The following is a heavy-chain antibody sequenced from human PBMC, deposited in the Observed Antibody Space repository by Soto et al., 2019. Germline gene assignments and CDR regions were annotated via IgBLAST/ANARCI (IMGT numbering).Heavy chain of an antibody. J-gene: IGHJ6*02. CDR3: ARDPSYSTNNGYYYYYGMDV. CDR2: IYYSGST. V-gene: IGHV4-59*01. D-gene: IGHD4-4*01. Sequence: SETLSLTCTVSGGSISSYYWSWIRQPPGKGLEWIGYIYYSGSTSYNPSLQSRVTISVDTSKNQFSLKLSSVTAADTAVYYCARDPSYSTNNGYYYYYGMDVWGQGTTVTVSS. CDR1: GGSISSYY.